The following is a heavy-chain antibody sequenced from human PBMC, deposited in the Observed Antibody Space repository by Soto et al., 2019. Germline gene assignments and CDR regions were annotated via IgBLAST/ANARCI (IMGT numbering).Heavy chain of an antibody. V-gene: IGHV3-33*01. CDR2: IWYDGSNK. J-gene: IGHJ4*02. D-gene: IGHD3-22*01. CDR3: ASGDSVVILDY. Sequence: GGSLRLSCAASGFTFSSYGMHWVRQAPGKGLEWVAVIWYDGSNKYYADSVKGRFTISRDNSKNTLYLQMNSLRAEDTAVYYCASGDSVVILDYWGQGTLVTVSS. CDR1: GFTFSSYG.